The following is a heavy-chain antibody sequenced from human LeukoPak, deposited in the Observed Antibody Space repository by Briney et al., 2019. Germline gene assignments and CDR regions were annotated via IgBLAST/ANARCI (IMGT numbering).Heavy chain of an antibody. CDR3: ARDDGDYGYFDY. Sequence: SETLSLTCTVSGGSISSYYWSWIRQPPGKGLEWIGYIYYSGSANYNPSLKSRVTLSVDTSKNQFSLKLSSVTAADTAVYYCARDDGDYGYFDYWGQGTLVTVSS. V-gene: IGHV4-59*12. D-gene: IGHD4-17*01. CDR2: IYYSGSA. CDR1: GGSISSYY. J-gene: IGHJ4*02.